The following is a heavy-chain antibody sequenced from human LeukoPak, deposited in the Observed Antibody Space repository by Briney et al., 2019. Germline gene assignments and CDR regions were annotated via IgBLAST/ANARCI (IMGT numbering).Heavy chain of an antibody. Sequence: SETLSLTCAVYGGSFSGYYWSWIRQPPGKGLEWIGEINHSGSTNYNPSLKSRVTISVDTSKNQFSLKLSSVTAADTAVYYCARGRGTISPRGYYYYYMDVWGKGTTVTVSS. CDR2: INHSGST. V-gene: IGHV4-34*01. CDR3: ARGRGTISPRGYYYYYMDV. D-gene: IGHD3-3*01. J-gene: IGHJ6*03. CDR1: GGSFSGYY.